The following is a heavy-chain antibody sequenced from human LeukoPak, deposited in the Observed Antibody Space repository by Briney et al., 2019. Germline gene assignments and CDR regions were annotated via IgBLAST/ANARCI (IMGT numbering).Heavy chain of an antibody. J-gene: IGHJ4*02. D-gene: IGHD6-19*01. Sequence: GGSLRLSCAASGFTFSSYSMNWVRQAPGKGLEWVSSISSSSSYIYYADSVKGRFTISRDNAKNTLYLQMNTLRAEDTAMYYCARAIAVAGTDSWGQGTLVTVSS. CDR1: GFTFSSYS. CDR3: ARAIAVAGTDS. V-gene: IGHV3-21*01. CDR2: ISSSSSYI.